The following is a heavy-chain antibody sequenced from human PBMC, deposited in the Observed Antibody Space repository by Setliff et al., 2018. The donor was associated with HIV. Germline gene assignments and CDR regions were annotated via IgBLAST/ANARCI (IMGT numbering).Heavy chain of an antibody. V-gene: IGHV5-51*01. CDR1: GYSFTSYW. CDR3: ARGNRNWGYLMYDL. Sequence: GESLKISCKGSGYSFTSYWIGWVRQMPGKGLEWMGIIYPGDSDTRYSPSFQSQVTISVDTSKNQFSLRLSSVTAADTAVYYCARGNRNWGYLMYDLWGQGTLVTVSS. J-gene: IGHJ4*02. CDR2: IYPGDSDT. D-gene: IGHD7-27*01.